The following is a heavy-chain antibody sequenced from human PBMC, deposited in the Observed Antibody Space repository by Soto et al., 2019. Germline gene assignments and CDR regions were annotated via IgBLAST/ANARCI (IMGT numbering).Heavy chain of an antibody. J-gene: IGHJ4*02. CDR1: GFTFSDYA. CDR2: VSHDGRNT. Sequence: VQLVESGGGVVQPGRALRLSCAASGFTFSDYAMHWVRQAPGKGLEWVAVVSHDGRNTHYAESGKGRFTISRDSSKNKVSLEMTSLRAEDTAVYYCAKGGRQWLVTSDFNYWGQGALVTVSS. D-gene: IGHD6-19*01. CDR3: AKGGRQWLVTSDFNY. V-gene: IGHV3-30*18.